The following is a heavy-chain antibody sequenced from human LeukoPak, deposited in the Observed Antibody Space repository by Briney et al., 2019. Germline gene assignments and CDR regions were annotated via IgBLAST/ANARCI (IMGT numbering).Heavy chain of an antibody. CDR1: GGSISSYY. J-gene: IGHJ5*02. CDR3: ARGPIRTWFDP. CDR2: IYYSGST. Sequence: SETLSLTCTVSGGSISSYYWSWIRQPPGKGLEWIGYIYYSGSTNYNPSLKSRVTISVDTSKNQFSLKLSSVTAADTAVYYCARGPIRTWFDPWGQGTLVTVSS. V-gene: IGHV4-59*01. D-gene: IGHD3-10*01.